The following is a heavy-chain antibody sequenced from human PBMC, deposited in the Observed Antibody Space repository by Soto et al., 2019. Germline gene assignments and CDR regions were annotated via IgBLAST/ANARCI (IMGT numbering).Heavy chain of an antibody. J-gene: IGHJ4*02. CDR2: IYHSGST. D-gene: IGHD3-22*01. CDR3: AREVPPNYYDSSGYYSGFDY. Sequence: QVQLQESGPGLVKPSGTLSLTCAVSGGSISSSNWWSWVRQPPGKGLEWIGEIYHSGSTNYSPSLKSRFTISVDKSKNQFSLKLSSVTAADTAVYYCAREVPPNYYDSSGYYSGFDYWGQGTLVTVSS. CDR1: GGSISSSNW. V-gene: IGHV4-4*02.